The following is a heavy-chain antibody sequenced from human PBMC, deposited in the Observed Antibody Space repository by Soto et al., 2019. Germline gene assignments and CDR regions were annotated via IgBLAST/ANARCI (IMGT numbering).Heavy chain of an antibody. D-gene: IGHD2-2*01. CDR2: IWYDGSKK. J-gene: IGHJ4*02. CDR3: ARETCSSNFCSDDQ. Sequence: QVQLVESGGGVVQPGRSLRLSCATSGFTFTNYGMHWVRQAPGEGLEWVAVIWYDGSKKYYADSVKGRFTISREDSKNTLYLQMDSLRAEDTAVYYCARETCSSNFCSDDQWGQGTLVTVSS. CDR1: GFTFTNYG. V-gene: IGHV3-33*01.